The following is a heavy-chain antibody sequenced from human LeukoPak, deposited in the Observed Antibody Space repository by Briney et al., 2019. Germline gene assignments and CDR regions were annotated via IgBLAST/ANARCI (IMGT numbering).Heavy chain of an antibody. CDR1: GGSFSGYY. V-gene: IGHV4-59*10. J-gene: IGHJ4*02. CDR3: ARSIVGAIFDY. CDR2: IYTSGST. D-gene: IGHD1-26*01. Sequence: SETLSLTCAVYGGSFSGYYWSWIRQPPGKGLEWIGRIYTSGSTNYNPSLKSRVTVSVDTSKNQFSLKLSSVTAADTAVYYCARSIVGAIFDYWGQGTLVTVSS.